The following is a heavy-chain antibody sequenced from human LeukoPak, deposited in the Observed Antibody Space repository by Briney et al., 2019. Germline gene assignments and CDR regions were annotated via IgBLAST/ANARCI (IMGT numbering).Heavy chain of an antibody. CDR3: AARYYYDSSGYSEAFDP. D-gene: IGHD3-22*01. CDR1: GFTLTSSA. Sequence: GASVKVSCKASGFTLTSSAMQWVRQARGQRLEWIGWIVVGSGNTNYAQKFQERVTITRDMSTSTAYMELSSLRSEDTAVYYCAARYYYDSSGYSEAFDPWGQGTLVTVSS. V-gene: IGHV1-58*02. CDR2: IVVGSGNT. J-gene: IGHJ5*02.